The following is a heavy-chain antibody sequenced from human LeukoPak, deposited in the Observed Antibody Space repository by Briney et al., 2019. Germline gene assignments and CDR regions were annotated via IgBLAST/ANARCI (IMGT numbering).Heavy chain of an antibody. CDR3: ARRGFFLDY. J-gene: IGHJ4*02. D-gene: IGHD3-10*01. CDR2: IYYSGST. Sequence: SETLSLTCTVSGGSIRSYYWSWIRQPPGKGLEWIGYIYYSGSTNYNPSLKSRVTISVDTSKNQLSLKLSSVTAADTAVYYCARRGFFLDYWGQGTLVTVSS. V-gene: IGHV4-59*01. CDR1: GGSIRSYY.